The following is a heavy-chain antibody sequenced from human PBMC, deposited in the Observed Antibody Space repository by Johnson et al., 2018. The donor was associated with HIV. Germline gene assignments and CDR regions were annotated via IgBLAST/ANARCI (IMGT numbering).Heavy chain of an antibody. CDR3: ARDLMGPIVVDPYAFDI. J-gene: IGHJ3*02. Sequence: QVQLMESGGGVVQPGRSLRLSCTASGFTFSSYGMHWVRQAPGKGLEWVAVISYDGSNKYYADSVKGRFTISRDNSKNTLYLQMNSLRAEDTAVYYCARDLMGPIVVDPYAFDIWGQGTMVTVSS. D-gene: IGHD2-2*01. CDR2: ISYDGSNK. CDR1: GFTFSSYG. V-gene: IGHV3-30*03.